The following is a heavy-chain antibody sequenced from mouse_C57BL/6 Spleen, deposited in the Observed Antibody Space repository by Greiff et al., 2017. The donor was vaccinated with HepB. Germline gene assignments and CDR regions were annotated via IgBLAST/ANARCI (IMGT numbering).Heavy chain of an antibody. CDR1: GFNIKDYY. J-gene: IGHJ4*01. CDR2: IDPEDGDT. CDR3: TTPYYYGSSPYAMDY. D-gene: IGHD1-1*01. Sequence: EVQLQQSGAELVRPGASVKLSCTASGFNIKDYYMHWVKQRPEQGLEWIGRIDPEDGDTEYAPKFQGKATMTADTSSNTAYLQLSSLTSADTAVYYCTTPYYYGSSPYAMDYWGQGTSVTVSS. V-gene: IGHV14-1*01.